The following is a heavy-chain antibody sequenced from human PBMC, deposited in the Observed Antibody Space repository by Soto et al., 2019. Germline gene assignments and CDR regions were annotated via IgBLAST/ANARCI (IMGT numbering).Heavy chain of an antibody. J-gene: IGHJ6*02. CDR3: ARRGYSSSCDYYYYSGMDV. Sequence: QVQLVQSGAEVKKPGASVKVSCKASGYTFTSYDINWVRQATGQGLEWMGWMNPNSGNTGYAQKFQGRVTMTRNTSISTAYMELRRLRSKDTAVYYCARRGYSSSCDYYYYSGMDVWGQGTTVTVSS. CDR2: MNPNSGNT. CDR1: GYTFTSYD. D-gene: IGHD6-13*01. V-gene: IGHV1-8*01.